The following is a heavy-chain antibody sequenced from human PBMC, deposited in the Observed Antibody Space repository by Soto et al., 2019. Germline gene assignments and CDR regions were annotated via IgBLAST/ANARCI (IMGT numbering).Heavy chain of an antibody. V-gene: IGHV4-39*07. Sequence: SETLSLTCTVSGGSISSSSYYWGWIRQPPGKGLEWIGSIYYSGSTYYNPSLKSRVTISVDTSKNQFSLKLSSVTAAVTAVYYCARGMTTVTTLDYWGQGTLVTVSS. CDR2: IYYSGST. D-gene: IGHD4-17*01. J-gene: IGHJ4*02. CDR3: ARGMTTVTTLDY. CDR1: GGSISSSSYY.